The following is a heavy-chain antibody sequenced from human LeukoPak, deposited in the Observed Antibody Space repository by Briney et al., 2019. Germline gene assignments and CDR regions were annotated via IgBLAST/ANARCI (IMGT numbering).Heavy chain of an antibody. CDR1: GGSISSSSYY. Sequence: SETLSLTCTVSGGSISSSSYYRGWIRQPPGKGLEWIGSIYYSGSTYYNPSLKSRVTISVDTSKNQFSLKLSSVTAADTAVYYCAKQALYYFDYWGQGTLVTVSS. V-gene: IGHV4-39*01. CDR2: IYYSGST. CDR3: AKQALYYFDY. J-gene: IGHJ4*02.